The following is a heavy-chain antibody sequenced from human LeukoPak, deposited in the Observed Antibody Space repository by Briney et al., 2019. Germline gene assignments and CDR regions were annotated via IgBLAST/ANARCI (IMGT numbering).Heavy chain of an antibody. D-gene: IGHD3-3*01. V-gene: IGHV3-48*03. CDR1: GFTFSSYE. J-gene: IGHJ4*02. CDR3: ASPPRNFWY. CDR2: ISSTGFTL. Sequence: GGSLRLSCAASGFTFSSYEMNWVRQAPGKGLEWVSSISSTGFTLNYADSVTGRFTISRDNAKNSLYLQMNSLRAEDTAVYHCASPPRNFWYWGQGTLVTVSS.